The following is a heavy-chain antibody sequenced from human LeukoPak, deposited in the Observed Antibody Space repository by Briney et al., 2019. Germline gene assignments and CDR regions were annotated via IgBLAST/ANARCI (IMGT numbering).Heavy chain of an antibody. J-gene: IGHJ4*02. D-gene: IGHD1/OR15-1a*01. V-gene: IGHV5-51*01. CDR2: IFPGDSET. CDR1: GYSFTDYW. Sequence: GESLKISCKGPGYSFTDYWIGWVRQMPGKGLEWMGLIFPGDSETIYSPSLQGQVTISADKSINTAYLRWSSLKASDTAMYYCATSESQTRFDYWGQGTLVTVSS. CDR3: ATSESQTRFDY.